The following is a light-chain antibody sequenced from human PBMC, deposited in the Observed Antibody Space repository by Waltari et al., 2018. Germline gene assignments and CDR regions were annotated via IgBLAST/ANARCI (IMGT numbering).Light chain of an antibody. Sequence: EVVLTQSPGTLSLSPGERATLSCRASQGVSGNYLGWYQQKPGQAPRLLIYAASSRATGIPDRFSGSGAGTDFTLTVSRLEPEDFAVYYCQQYGSSPYSFGQGTKLEI. CDR1: QGVSGNY. J-gene: IGKJ2*03. CDR2: AAS. V-gene: IGKV3-20*01. CDR3: QQYGSSPYS.